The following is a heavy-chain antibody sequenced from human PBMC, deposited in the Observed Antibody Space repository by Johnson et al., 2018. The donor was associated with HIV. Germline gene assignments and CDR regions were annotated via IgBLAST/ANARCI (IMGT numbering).Heavy chain of an antibody. D-gene: IGHD4-17*01. V-gene: IGHV3-13*01. CDR2: IGTAGDT. CDR3: ARGYGDYSDFFDV. CDR1: GFTFSSYD. Sequence: VQLVESGGGLVQPGGSLRLSCAASGFTFSSYDMHWVRQATGKGLEWVSAIGTAGDTYYPASVKGRFTISRDNSKNTLDLHMNSLRVEDTAVYYCARGYGDYSDFFDVWGQGTMVTVS. J-gene: IGHJ3*01.